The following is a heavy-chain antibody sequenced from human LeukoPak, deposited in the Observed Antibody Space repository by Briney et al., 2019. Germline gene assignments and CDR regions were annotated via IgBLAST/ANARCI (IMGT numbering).Heavy chain of an antibody. CDR2: ISYDGSNK. CDR3: ARVQRGIAVALDY. CDR1: GFTFSSYP. D-gene: IGHD6-19*01. V-gene: IGHV3-30*04. J-gene: IGHJ4*02. Sequence: PGGSLRLSCAASGFTFSSYPVHWVRQAPGKGLEWVTLISYDGSNKYYADSVKGRFTISRDNSKNTLYLQMNSLRAEDTAVYYCARVQRGIAVALDYWGQGTLATVSS.